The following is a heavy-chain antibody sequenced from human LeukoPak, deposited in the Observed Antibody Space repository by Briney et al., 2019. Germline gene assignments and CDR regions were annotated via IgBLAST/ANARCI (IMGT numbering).Heavy chain of an antibody. Sequence: SETLSLTCAVYGGSFSGYYWSWIRQPPGKGLEWIGYIYYSGSTNYNPSLKSRVTISVDTSKNQFSLKLSSVTAADTAVYYCARASGYQTYFDYWGQGTLVTVSS. D-gene: IGHD3-22*01. CDR3: ARASGYQTYFDY. V-gene: IGHV4-59*01. J-gene: IGHJ4*02. CDR2: IYYSGST. CDR1: GGSFSGYY.